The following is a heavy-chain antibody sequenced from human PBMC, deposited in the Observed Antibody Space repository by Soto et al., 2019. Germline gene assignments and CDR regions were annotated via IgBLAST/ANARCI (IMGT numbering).Heavy chain of an antibody. CDR3: ARAGGTYAPYYFDY. Sequence: ASVNVSCNASGYTFTSYGISWVRQAPGQGLEWMGWISAYNSITNYAKKLQGRVTMTTDTSTSTAYMELRSLRSDDTAVYYCARAGGTYAPYYFDYWGQGTLVTVSS. V-gene: IGHV1-18*01. J-gene: IGHJ4*02. CDR1: GYTFTSYG. D-gene: IGHD1-7*01. CDR2: ISAYNSIT.